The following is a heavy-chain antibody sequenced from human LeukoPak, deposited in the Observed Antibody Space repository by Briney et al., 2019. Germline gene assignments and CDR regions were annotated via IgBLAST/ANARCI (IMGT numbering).Heavy chain of an antibody. CDR3: ARRYCGGSSCPFDY. J-gene: IGHJ4*02. Sequence: SETLSFTCTVSVGSISSYYWNWIRQPPGKGLEWIGYIYYSGSTNYNPSLKSRVTISVDTSKNQFSLKLSSVTAADTAVYYCARRYCGGSSCPFDYWGQGTLVTVSS. V-gene: IGHV4-59*08. D-gene: IGHD2-21*01. CDR2: IYYSGST. CDR1: VGSISSYY.